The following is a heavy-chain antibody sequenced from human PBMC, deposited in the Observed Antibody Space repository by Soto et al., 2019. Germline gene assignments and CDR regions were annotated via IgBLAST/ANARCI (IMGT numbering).Heavy chain of an antibody. D-gene: IGHD3-10*01. CDR3: ARGNGA. Sequence: EVQLVESGGGLIQPGGSLRLSCAACGFSVSKYYMSWVRQAPGKGPEWVSVIYTGGSTGYADFVKGRFTISRDISQNTIYLQMNSLRDDDTAVYYCARGNGAWGQGTLVTVSS. V-gene: IGHV3-53*01. CDR2: IYTGGST. CDR1: GFSVSKYY. J-gene: IGHJ5*02.